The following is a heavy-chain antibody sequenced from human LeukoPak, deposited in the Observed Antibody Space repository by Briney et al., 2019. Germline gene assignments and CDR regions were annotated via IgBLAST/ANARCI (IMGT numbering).Heavy chain of an antibody. D-gene: IGHD3-10*01. J-gene: IGHJ5*02. CDR2: ITHNGYT. CDR3: AASGGPINWFDP. Sequence: SETLPLTCAVYGGSFSGYYWGWIRQPPGKGLQWIGEITHNGYTNYNPXLKSRVTISIDTSKNEFSLKVSSVTAADMAIYYCAASGGPINWFDPWGQGTLVTVSS. V-gene: IGHV4-34*01. CDR1: GGSFSGYY.